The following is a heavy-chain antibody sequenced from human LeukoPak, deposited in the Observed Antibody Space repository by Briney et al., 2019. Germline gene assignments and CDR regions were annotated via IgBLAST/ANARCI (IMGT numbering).Heavy chain of an antibody. CDR3: ARDLKSLGFDY. CDR1: GFTFSSYS. CDR2: ISSSSSYI. Sequence: GGSLRLSCAASGFTFSSYSMNWVRQAPGKGLEWVSSISSSSSYIYYADSVKGRFTISRDNAKNSLYLQMNSLRAEDTAVYYCARDLKSLGFDYWGQGTLVTVSS. V-gene: IGHV3-21*01. J-gene: IGHJ4*02.